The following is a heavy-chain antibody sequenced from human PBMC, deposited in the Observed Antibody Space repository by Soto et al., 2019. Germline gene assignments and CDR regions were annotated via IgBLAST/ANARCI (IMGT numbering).Heavy chain of an antibody. J-gene: IGHJ4*02. CDR2: IYYSGST. Sequence: PSETLSLTCTVSCGSISSGDYYWSRIRQPPGKGLEWIGYIYYSGSTYYNPSLKSRVTISVDTSKNQFSLKLSSVTAADTAVYYCARGTDPYYYGSGSPHFDYWGQGTLVTVSS. CDR3: ARGTDPYYYGSGSPHFDY. D-gene: IGHD3-10*01. CDR1: CGSISSGDYY. V-gene: IGHV4-30-4*01.